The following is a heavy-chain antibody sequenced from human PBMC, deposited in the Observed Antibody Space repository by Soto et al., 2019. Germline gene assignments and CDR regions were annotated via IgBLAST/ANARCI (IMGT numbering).Heavy chain of an antibody. CDR3: TTGRFSSSLYFDS. V-gene: IGHV3-15*01. J-gene: IGHJ4*02. CDR1: GITFSNVW. D-gene: IGHD6-6*01. CDR2: IKSKTDGGTT. Sequence: EVQLVESGGGLVKPGGTLRVSCAASGITFSNVWMTWVRQAPGKGLEWVGRIKSKTDGGTTDYGAPGRGRFTISRDDSKNTLYLQMNSLKTEDTAVYYCTTGRFSSSLYFDSWGQGTLVTVSS.